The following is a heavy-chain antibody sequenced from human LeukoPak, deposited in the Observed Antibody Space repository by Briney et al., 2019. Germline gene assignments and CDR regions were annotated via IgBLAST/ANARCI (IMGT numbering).Heavy chain of an antibody. CDR3: ARRDDCSGGSCYSSFDY. D-gene: IGHD2-15*01. Sequence: GESLKISCKGSGYSFTSYWIGWVRQMPGKGLEWMGIIYPGDSDTRYSPSFQGQVTISADKSISTAYLQWSSLKASDTAMYYCARRDDCSGGSCYSSFDYCGQGTLVTVSS. CDR2: IYPGDSDT. CDR1: GYSFTSYW. V-gene: IGHV5-51*01. J-gene: IGHJ4*02.